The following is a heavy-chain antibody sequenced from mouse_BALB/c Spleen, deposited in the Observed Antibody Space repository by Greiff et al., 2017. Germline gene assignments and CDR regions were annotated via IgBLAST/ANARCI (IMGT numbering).Heavy chain of an antibody. J-gene: IGHJ1*01. CDR2: ISSGGSYT. CDR1: GFTFSSYT. CDR3: TRDPFITTVVAKWYFDV. D-gene: IGHD1-1*01. V-gene: IGHV5-6-4*01. Sequence: EVQRVESGEGLVKPGGSLKLSCAASGFTFSSYTMSWVRQTPEKRLEWVATISSGGSYTYYPDSVKGRFTISRDNAKNTLYLQMSSLKSEDTAMYYCTRDPFITTVVAKWYFDVWGAGTTVTVSS.